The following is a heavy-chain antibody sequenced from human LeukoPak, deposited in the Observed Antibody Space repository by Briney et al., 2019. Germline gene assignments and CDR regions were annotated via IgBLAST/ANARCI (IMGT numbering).Heavy chain of an antibody. J-gene: IGHJ6*03. CDR3: ARLRSPEDYLDV. CDR1: GYSLSGDH. CDR2: ISPNSGGT. D-gene: IGHD4-17*01. V-gene: IGHV1-2*02. Sequence: ASVKVSCKPSGYSLSGDHSHAVRQAPGQGLEWMGWISPNSGGTHYAQKFQGRVTMTRDTSINTVYMELRTLRSDEPDLYYCARLRSPEDYLDVWGKGTTVTVSS.